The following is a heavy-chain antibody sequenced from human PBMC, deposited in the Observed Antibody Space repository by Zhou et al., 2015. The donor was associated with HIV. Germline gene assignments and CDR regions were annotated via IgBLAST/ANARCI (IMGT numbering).Heavy chain of an antibody. CDR1: GGTFSNYA. V-gene: IGHV1-69*01. D-gene: IGHD3-22*01. CDR3: ASPVSIVGSEAFDI. J-gene: IGHJ3*02. Sequence: QVQLVQSGAEVKKPGSSVKVSCKASGGTFSNYAISWVRQAPGQGLEWMGGIIPIFGTANYAQKFQGRVTITADESTSTAYMELSSLRSEDTAVYYCASPVSIVGSEAFDIWGQGTMVTVSS. CDR2: IIPIFGTA.